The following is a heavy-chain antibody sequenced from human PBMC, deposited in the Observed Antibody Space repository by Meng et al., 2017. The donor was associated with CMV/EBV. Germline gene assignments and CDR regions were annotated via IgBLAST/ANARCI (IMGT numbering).Heavy chain of an antibody. CDR3: ARERSIIGYFDY. J-gene: IGHJ4*02. Sequence: TVSGGSISSGSYSWGWTRQPAGKGLGWSGRIYTRGSNNYNPSLKSRVTISVDTSKNQFSLKLSSVTAADTAVYYCARERSIIGYFDYWGQGTLVTVSS. CDR1: GGSISSGSYS. D-gene: IGHD3-10*01. V-gene: IGHV4-61*02. CDR2: IYTRGSN.